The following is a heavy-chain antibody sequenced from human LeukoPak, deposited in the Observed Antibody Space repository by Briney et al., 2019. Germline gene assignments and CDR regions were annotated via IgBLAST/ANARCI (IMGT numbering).Heavy chain of an antibody. CDR1: GGTFSSYA. CDR3: ARNDVGSYTFDY. V-gene: IGHV1-69*13. CDR2: IIPIFGTA. J-gene: IGHJ4*02. D-gene: IGHD2-2*02. Sequence: ASVKVSCKASGGTFSSYAISWVRQAPGQGLEWMGGIIPIFGTANYAQKFQGRVTITADESTSTAYMELSSLRSEDTAVYYCARNDVGSYTFDYWGQGTLVTVSS.